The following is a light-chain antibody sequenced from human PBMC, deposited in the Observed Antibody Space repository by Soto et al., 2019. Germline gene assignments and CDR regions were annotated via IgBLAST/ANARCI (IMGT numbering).Light chain of an antibody. Sequence: EIVLTQSPGTLSLSPGERATLSCRASQSVKWNPLAWYQQKPGRAPRLLISGASSRATGIPDRVSGSGSGTDFTLTISKLEPEDFAVYYCQQYGSSPWTFGQGTKVDIK. J-gene: IGKJ1*01. CDR2: GAS. V-gene: IGKV3-20*01. CDR1: QSVKWNP. CDR3: QQYGSSPWT.